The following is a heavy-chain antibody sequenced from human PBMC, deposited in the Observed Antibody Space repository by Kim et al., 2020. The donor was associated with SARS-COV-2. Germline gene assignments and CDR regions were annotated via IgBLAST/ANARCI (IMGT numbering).Heavy chain of an antibody. D-gene: IGHD2-2*01. V-gene: IGHV1-46*01. CDR3: ARGYCSSTSCYEYWTNNRWYGMDV. CDR2: INPSGGST. Sequence: ASVKVSCKASGYTFTSYYMHWVRQAPGQGLEWMGIINPSGGSTSYAQKFQGRVTMTRDTSTSTVYMELSSLRSEDTAVYYCARGYCSSTSCYEYWTNNRWYGMDVWGQGTTVTVSS. J-gene: IGHJ6*02. CDR1: GYTFTSYY.